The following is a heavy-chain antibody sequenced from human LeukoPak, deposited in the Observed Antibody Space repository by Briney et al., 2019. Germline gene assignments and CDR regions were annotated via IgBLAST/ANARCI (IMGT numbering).Heavy chain of an antibody. CDR1: GGSISSYY. V-gene: IGHV4-59*01. CDR2: IYYSGST. Sequence: SETLSLTCTVSGGSISSYYWRWIRQPPGKGLEWIGYIYYSGSTNYNPSLKSRVTISVDTSKNQFSLKLSSVTAADTAVYYCARIGHEDYYFDYWGQGTLVTVSS. J-gene: IGHJ4*02. CDR3: ARIGHEDYYFDY.